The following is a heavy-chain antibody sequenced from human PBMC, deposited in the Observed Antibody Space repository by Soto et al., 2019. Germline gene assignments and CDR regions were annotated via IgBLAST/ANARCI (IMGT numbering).Heavy chain of an antibody. J-gene: IGHJ4*02. CDR1: GFTFSSCG. V-gene: IGHV3-30*18. CDR2: ISFDXSNK. Sequence: GGSLRLSCAASGFTFSSCGMQWVRQGPGKGLEWVAVISFDXSNKHYAHDVKGRFTISRDNAKNTLYMQMNSLRAEDTAVYYCAKEGIPDSSSWYPMYWGQGTLVTVSS. D-gene: IGHD6-13*01. CDR3: AKEGIPDSSSWYPMY.